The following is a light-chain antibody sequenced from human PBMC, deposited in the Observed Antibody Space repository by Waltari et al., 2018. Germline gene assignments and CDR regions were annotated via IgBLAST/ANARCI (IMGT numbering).Light chain of an antibody. CDR2: GQE. V-gene: IGLV3-19*01. Sequence: SSEVTQDPHVSVALGQTVTITCRGDSFRRYYASWYRQRPGQAPVLVLYGQERPSGVPDRFSGSTSGDTAYSTITGAQAGDEGDYYCLSRDTPSTRVFGGGTRLTV. CDR1: SFRRYY. J-gene: IGLJ3*02. CDR3: LSRDTPSTRV.